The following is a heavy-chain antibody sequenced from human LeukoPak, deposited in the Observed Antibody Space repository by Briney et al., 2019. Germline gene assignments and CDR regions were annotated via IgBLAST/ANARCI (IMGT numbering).Heavy chain of an antibody. Sequence: HTGGSLRLSCAASGFIVSSNYMSWVRQAPGKGLEWVSVIYSGGTTYYADSVKGRFTISRDNRKNTLYLQMNSLRAVDTAVYYCARTRTYSYDSSGHYYPTHFDYWGQGTLVTVSS. CDR2: IYSGGTT. V-gene: IGHV3-66*01. CDR3: ARTRTYSYDSSGHYYPTHFDY. J-gene: IGHJ4*02. D-gene: IGHD3-22*01. CDR1: GFIVSSNY.